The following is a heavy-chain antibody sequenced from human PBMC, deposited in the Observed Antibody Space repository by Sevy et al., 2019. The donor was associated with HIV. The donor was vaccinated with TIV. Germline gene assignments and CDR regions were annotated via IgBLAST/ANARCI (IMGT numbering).Heavy chain of an antibody. CDR1: GFSFTDFW. CDR2: INQDGSEM. J-gene: IGHJ4*02. Sequence: GGSLRLSCKASGFSFTDFWMQWVRQVPGEGPEWVANINQDGSEMYYVDSVKGRFTISRDNAESAPYLQMHGLRAEDAATYCCARRYFDLWGQGTVVTVSS. CDR3: ARRYFDL. V-gene: IGHV3-7*01.